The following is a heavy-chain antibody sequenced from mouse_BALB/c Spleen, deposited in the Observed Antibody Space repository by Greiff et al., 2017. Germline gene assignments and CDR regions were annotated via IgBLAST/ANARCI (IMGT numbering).Heavy chain of an antibody. CDR1: GFTFSSYA. J-gene: IGHJ1*01. CDR3: ASHRYFDV. CDR2: ISSGGSYT. V-gene: IGHV5-9-3*01. Sequence: EVKLMESGGGLVKPGGSLKLSCAASGFTFSSYAMSWVRQTPEKRLEWVATISSGGSYTYYPDSVKGRFTISRDNAKNTLYLQMSSLRSEDTAMYYCASHRYFDVWGAGTTVTVSS.